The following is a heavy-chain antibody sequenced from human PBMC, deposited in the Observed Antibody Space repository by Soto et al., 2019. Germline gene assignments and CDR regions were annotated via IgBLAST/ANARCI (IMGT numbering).Heavy chain of an antibody. J-gene: IGHJ3*01. V-gene: IGHV3-23*01. CDR1: GFGFSSYA. CDR2: LSVSGCDT. D-gene: IGHD3-3*01. CDR3: AKQIGDDPFDV. Sequence: SLRLSCAASGFGFSSYAMSWVRQAPGKGLEWVSALSVSGCDTYYADSVKGRFTISRDXSXXTXXXQXNXXXAXDTAVYHCAKQIGDDPFDVWGQGTMVTVSS.